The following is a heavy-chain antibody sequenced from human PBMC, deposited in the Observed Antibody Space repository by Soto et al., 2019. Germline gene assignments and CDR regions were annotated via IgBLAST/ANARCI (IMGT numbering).Heavy chain of an antibody. J-gene: IGHJ4*02. CDR1: GGSNRSGHFY. Sequence: SDTLSHTCTVSGGSNRSGHFYWIWLLQPPGKGLELIGNIYYSGSTYYNPSLRSRAIMSVDTSQNQFSLKLSSLTAADTAVYFCARADDFSDRFDYWGQGALVTVSS. V-gene: IGHV4-30-4*02. CDR2: IYYSGST. D-gene: IGHD4-17*01. CDR3: ARADDFSDRFDY.